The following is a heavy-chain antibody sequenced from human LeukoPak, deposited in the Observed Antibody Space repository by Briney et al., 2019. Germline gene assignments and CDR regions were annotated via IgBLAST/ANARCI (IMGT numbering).Heavy chain of an antibody. V-gene: IGHV4-4*07. CDR1: IGSISSYY. Sequence: SETLSLTCTVSIGSISSYYWNWIRQPAGKGLEWMGRMYTSGSPNYNPSLKSRVTMSVDTSKNQFSLKLSSVTAADTAVYYYARTSYGDHWYFDLWGRGTLVTVSS. CDR3: ARTSYGDHWYFDL. J-gene: IGHJ2*01. D-gene: IGHD4-17*01. CDR2: MYTSGSP.